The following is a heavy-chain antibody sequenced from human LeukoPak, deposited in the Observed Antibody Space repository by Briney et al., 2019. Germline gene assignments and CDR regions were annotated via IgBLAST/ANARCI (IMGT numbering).Heavy chain of an antibody. V-gene: IGHV3-7*01. CDR2: IKQDGSEK. Sequence: PGGSLRLSCAASGFTFSSHWMSWVRQAPGKGLEWVANIKQDGSEKYYVDSVKGRFTISRDNAKNSLYLQMNSLRAEDTAVYYCARDGGQQLVMNFDYWGQGTLVTVSS. D-gene: IGHD6-13*01. CDR1: GFTFSSHW. CDR3: ARDGGQQLVMNFDY. J-gene: IGHJ4*02.